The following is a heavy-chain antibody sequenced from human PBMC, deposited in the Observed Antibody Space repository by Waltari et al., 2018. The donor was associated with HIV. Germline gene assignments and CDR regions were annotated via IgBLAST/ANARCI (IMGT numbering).Heavy chain of an antibody. J-gene: IGHJ5*02. D-gene: IGHD4-17*01. CDR3: VRGSLMTTAAP. V-gene: IGHV3-53*03. CDR1: GFTVSSDY. Sequence: EVQLVESGGGLFRPGGSLRLSCVVSGFTVSSDYMTWVRQPPGEGLELVSTRYVPTTGTDRFYAPSVKGRFTISRDNSENTLYLQMSGLRAEDTAVYYCVRGSLMTTAAPWGQGTLVTVSS. CDR2: VPTTGTDR.